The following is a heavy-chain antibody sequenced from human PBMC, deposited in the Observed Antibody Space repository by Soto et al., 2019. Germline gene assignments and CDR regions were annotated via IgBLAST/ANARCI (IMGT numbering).Heavy chain of an antibody. CDR1: GYTFSSYD. CDR3: ARDLPDCSGGSCYVPVL. J-gene: IGHJ4*02. Sequence: ASVKVSCKASGYTFSSYDINWVRQATGQGLEWMGWVNPNSGNTDYAQKFQGRVTMTRNTSISTAYMELSSLRSEDTAVYYCARDLPDCSGGSCYVPVLWGQGTLVTVSS. D-gene: IGHD2-15*01. CDR2: VNPNSGNT. V-gene: IGHV1-8*01.